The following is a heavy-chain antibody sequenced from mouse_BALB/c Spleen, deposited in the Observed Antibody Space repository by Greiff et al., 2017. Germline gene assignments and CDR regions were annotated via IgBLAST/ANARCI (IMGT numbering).Heavy chain of an antibody. CDR3: TSQIYYDYEGFAY. Sequence: DVKLVESGTVLARPGASVKMSCKASGYSFTSYWMHWVKQRPGQGLEWIGAIYPGNSDTSYNQKFKGKAKLTAVTSASTAYMELSSLTNEDSAVYYCTSQIYYDYEGFAYWGQGTLVTVSA. CDR1: GYSFTSYW. J-gene: IGHJ3*01. V-gene: IGHV1-5*01. D-gene: IGHD2-4*01. CDR2: IYPGNSDT.